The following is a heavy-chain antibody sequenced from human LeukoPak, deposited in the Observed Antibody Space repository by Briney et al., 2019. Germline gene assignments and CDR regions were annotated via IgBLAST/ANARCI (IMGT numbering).Heavy chain of an antibody. Sequence: PSETLSLTCTVSGGSVSSGSYYWSWIRQPPGKGLEWIGYLYYSGSTNYNPSLKSRVTISLDTSKNQFSLKLRSVTAADTAVYYCARGGGAPTSDYWGQGTLVTVSS. CDR3: ARGGGAPTSDY. D-gene: IGHD1-26*01. CDR1: GGSVSSGSYY. CDR2: LYYSGST. J-gene: IGHJ4*01. V-gene: IGHV4-61*01.